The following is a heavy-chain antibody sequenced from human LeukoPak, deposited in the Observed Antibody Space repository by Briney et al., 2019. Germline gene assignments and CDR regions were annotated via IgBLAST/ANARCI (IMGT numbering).Heavy chain of an antibody. CDR2: IIPIFGTA. J-gene: IGHJ5*02. CDR1: GGTFSSYA. Sequence: ASVKVSCKASGGTFSSYAISWVRQAPGQGLEWMGRIIPIFGTANYAQKFQGRVTITTDESTSTAYMELSSLRSEDTAVYYCARGAHSYGYRGSRWFDPWGQGTLVTVSS. CDR3: ARGAHSYGYRGSRWFDP. V-gene: IGHV1-69*05. D-gene: IGHD5-18*01.